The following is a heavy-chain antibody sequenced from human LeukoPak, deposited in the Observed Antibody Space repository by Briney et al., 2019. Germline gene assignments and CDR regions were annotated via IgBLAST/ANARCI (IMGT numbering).Heavy chain of an antibody. CDR1: GNSVSSNSAA. CDR2: TYYRSKWYY. Sequence: SQTLSLTCAISGNSVSSNSAAWNWIRQSPSRGLEWLGRTYYRSKWYYDYAVAVKSRISINPDTSKNQFSLQLSSVTPEDTAVYYCARDPVGGSTIFDYWGQGTLVTVSS. J-gene: IGHJ4*02. D-gene: IGHD1-26*01. CDR3: ARDPVGGSTIFDY. V-gene: IGHV6-1*01.